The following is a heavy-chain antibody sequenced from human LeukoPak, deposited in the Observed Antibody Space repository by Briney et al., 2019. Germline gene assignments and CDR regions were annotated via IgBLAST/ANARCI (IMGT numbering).Heavy chain of an antibody. D-gene: IGHD3-10*01. CDR3: ARGWGFRGIFDY. J-gene: IGHJ4*02. Sequence: GGSLRLSCAASGFTFRSYWMSWVRQAPGKGLEWVANIKEDGSEKYYVDSVKGRFTISRDISKSTVDLQMNSLRPEDTAVYYCARGWGFRGIFDYWGQGTLVTVSS. CDR1: GFTFRSYW. V-gene: IGHV3-7*03. CDR2: IKEDGSEK.